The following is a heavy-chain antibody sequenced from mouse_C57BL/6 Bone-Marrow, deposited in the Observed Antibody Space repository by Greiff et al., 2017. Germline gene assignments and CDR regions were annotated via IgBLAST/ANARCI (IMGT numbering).Heavy chain of an antibody. CDR3: AKNQCYYAMDY. V-gene: IGHV2-2*01. CDR2: IWSGGST. J-gene: IGHJ4*01. CDR1: GFSLTSYG. Sequence: QVQLKQSGPGLVPPSQSLSITCTVSGFSLTSYGVHWVRQSPGKGLEWLGVIWSGGSTDYHAAFISRLSMSKDNSKSQVFLKMNSLQADDTAIYYCAKNQCYYAMDYWGQGTSVTVSS.